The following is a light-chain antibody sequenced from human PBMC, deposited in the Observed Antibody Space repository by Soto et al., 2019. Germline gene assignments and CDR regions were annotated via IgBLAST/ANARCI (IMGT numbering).Light chain of an antibody. V-gene: IGKV3-20*01. Sequence: EILLTQSPGTLSLSPGERATLSCRASQSVSSTYLAWYQQKPGQAPRLLIYGASSRATAIPDRFSVSGSGTDFTLTINRLEPEDFAVYFCQQYGSSPLTFGGGTKVDIK. CDR1: QSVSSTY. J-gene: IGKJ4*01. CDR2: GAS. CDR3: QQYGSSPLT.